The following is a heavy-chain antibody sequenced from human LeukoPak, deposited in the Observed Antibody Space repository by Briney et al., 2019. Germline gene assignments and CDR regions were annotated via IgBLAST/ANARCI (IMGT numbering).Heavy chain of an antibody. CDR2: IYPGDSDT. CDR1: GYSFTSYW. Sequence: GESLKISYKGSGYSFTSYWIGWVRQMPGKGLEWMGVIYPGDSDTRYSPSFQGQATISADKSLSTTYLQWSSLKASDTAMYYCARRADGYVYWGPGTLVTVSS. J-gene: IGHJ4*02. D-gene: IGHD5-24*01. CDR3: ARRADGYVY. V-gene: IGHV5-51*01.